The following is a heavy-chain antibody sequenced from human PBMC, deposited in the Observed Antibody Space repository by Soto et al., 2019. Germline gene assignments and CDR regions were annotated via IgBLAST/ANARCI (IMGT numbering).Heavy chain of an antibody. CDR3: ARVLYYGSGSYSPYGMDV. Sequence: QEQLVQSGAEVKKPGSSVKVSCKTSGVSFNNNGIGWVRQAPGHGLEWMGGVSPPFRTSNYARKFQGRISITAGASTGTVNMELSSLTSEDTAQYYCARVLYYGSGSYSPYGMDVWGQGTTVTVSS. D-gene: IGHD3-10*01. J-gene: IGHJ6*02. CDR1: GVSFNNNG. V-gene: IGHV1-69*01. CDR2: VSPPFRTS.